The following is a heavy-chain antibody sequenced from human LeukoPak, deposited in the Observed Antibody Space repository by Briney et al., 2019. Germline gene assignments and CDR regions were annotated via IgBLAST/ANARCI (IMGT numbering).Heavy chain of an antibody. CDR3: ARDGPASGSYYLLY. J-gene: IGHJ4*02. CDR2: ISGYSSTI. Sequence: GGSLRLSCAASGFTFSTYSMNWVRQAPGKGLEWVSYISGYSSTIYYADSVKGRFTISRDNAKNSLYLQMNSLRAEDTAVYYCARDGPASGSYYLLYWGQGTLVTVSP. CDR1: GFTFSTYS. D-gene: IGHD3-10*01. V-gene: IGHV3-48*04.